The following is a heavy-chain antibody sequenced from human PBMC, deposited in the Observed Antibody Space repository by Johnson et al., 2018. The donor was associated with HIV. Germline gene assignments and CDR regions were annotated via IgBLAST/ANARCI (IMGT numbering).Heavy chain of an antibody. CDR1: GFTFDDFG. J-gene: IGHJ3*02. D-gene: IGHD6-19*01. CDR2: INWNGGRA. CDR3: ARAGGAVRVNGFDM. Sequence: VQLVESGGGLVQPGGSLRLSCAASGFTFDDFGMGWVRQAPGKGLEWVSGINWNGGRAGSADSVTGRFTISRDNAKNSLYLQMNSLRGEDTALYYCARAGGAVRVNGFDMWGQGTMVTVSS. V-gene: IGHV3-20*04.